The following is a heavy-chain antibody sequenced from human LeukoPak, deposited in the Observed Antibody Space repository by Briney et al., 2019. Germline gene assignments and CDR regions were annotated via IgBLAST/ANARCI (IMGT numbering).Heavy chain of an antibody. CDR1: GGSFSGYY. Sequence: SETLSLTCAVYGGSFSGYYWSWIRQPPGKGLEWIGEINHSGSTNDNPSRKSRVTISVDTSKNQFSLKLSSVTAADTAVYYCARGRNYGGNSCPYYFDYWGQGTLVTVSS. CDR2: INHSGST. CDR3: ARGRNYGGNSCPYYFDY. D-gene: IGHD4-23*01. J-gene: IGHJ4*02. V-gene: IGHV4-34*01.